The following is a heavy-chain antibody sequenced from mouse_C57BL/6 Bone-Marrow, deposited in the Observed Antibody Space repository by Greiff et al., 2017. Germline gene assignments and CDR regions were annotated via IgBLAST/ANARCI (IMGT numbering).Heavy chain of an antibody. D-gene: IGHD1-1*01. Sequence: QVQLQQSGAELVKPGASVKLSCKASGYTFTSYWMHWVKQRPGQGLEWIGEIDPSDSYTNYNQKFKGKSTLTVDKSSSTAYMQLSSLTSEDSAVYYCALPYFDYWDQGTTLTVSS. CDR3: ALPYFDY. CDR2: IDPSDSYT. CDR1: GYTFTSYW. V-gene: IGHV1-69*01. J-gene: IGHJ2*01.